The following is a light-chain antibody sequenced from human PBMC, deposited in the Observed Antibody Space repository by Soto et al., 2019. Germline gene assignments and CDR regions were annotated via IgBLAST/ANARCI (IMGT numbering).Light chain of an antibody. V-gene: IGKV1-12*01. Sequence: DNQLTQSPSSLSASVGDRVTITCRASQAVNSWLAWFQQKPGMAPKLVIYDVSSLQSGVPSRFSGSGSGTEFTLTISSLQPEEFATYYCQQSNNHPISVGQGTRLEIK. J-gene: IGKJ5*01. CDR3: QQSNNHPIS. CDR1: QAVNSW. CDR2: DVS.